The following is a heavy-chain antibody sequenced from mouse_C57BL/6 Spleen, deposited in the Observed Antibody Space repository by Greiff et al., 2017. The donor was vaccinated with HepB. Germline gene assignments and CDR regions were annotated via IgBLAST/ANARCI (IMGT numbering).Heavy chain of an antibody. D-gene: IGHD4-1*01. CDR3: ARDLWEGDY. V-gene: IGHV5-4*01. CDR1: GFTFSSYA. CDR2: ISDGGSYT. J-gene: IGHJ2*01. Sequence: EVKLVESGGGLVKPGGSLKLSCAASGFTFSSYAMPWVRQTPEKRLEWVATISDGGSYTYYPDNVKGRFTISRDNAKNNLYLQMSHLKSEDTAMYYCARDLWEGDYWGQGTTLTVSS.